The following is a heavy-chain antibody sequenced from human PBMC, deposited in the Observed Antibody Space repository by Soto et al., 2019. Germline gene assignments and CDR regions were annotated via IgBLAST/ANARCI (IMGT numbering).Heavy chain of an antibody. CDR3: ARGPRYYYDSSGYRGGWFDP. D-gene: IGHD3-22*01. CDR1: GDSISRYS. J-gene: IGHJ5*02. Sequence: SETLSLTCTVSGDSISRYSWNWIRRPPGKGLEWIGYIYSSGSTNYNPSLKSRVTISVDTSKNQFSLKLSSVTAADTAVYYCARGPRYYYDSSGYRGGWFDPWGQGTLVTAPQ. V-gene: IGHV4-59*12. CDR2: IYSSGST.